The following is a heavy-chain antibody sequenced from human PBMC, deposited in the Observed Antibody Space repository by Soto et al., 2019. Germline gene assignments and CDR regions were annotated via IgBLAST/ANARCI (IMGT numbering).Heavy chain of an antibody. CDR1: GYTFTGYY. V-gene: IGHV1-2*02. CDR2: INPNSGGT. D-gene: IGHD6-19*01. CDR3: ARDPSYSSGREGPIEC. Sequence: GASVKVSCKASGYTFTGYYMHWVRQAPGQGLEWMGWINPNSGGTNYAQKFQGRVTMTRDTSISTAYMELSRLRSDDTAVYYCARDPSYSSGREGPIECWGKENMLIVSS. J-gene: IGHJ4*02.